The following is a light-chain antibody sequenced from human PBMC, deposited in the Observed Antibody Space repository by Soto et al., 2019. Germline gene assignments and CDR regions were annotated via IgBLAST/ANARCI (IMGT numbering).Light chain of an antibody. CDR1: SGHSSYI. CDR3: ETWDSNTHTV. V-gene: IGLV4-60*02. CDR2: PEGSGSY. Sequence: QLVLTQSSPASASLGSSVKLTCTLSSGHSSYIIAWHQQQPGKAPRYLMKPEGSGSYNKGSGVPDRFSGSSSGADRYLTISNLQFEDEADYYCETWDSNTHTVFGGGTKVTVL. J-gene: IGLJ3*02.